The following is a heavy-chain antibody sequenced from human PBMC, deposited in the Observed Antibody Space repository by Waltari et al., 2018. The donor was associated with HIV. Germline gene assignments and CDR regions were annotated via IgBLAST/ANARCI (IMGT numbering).Heavy chain of an antibody. D-gene: IGHD3-10*01. Sequence: QVQLVQSGAEVKKPGASVKVSCKASGYTFTSYAMHWVRQAPGQRLEWMGWINAGNGNTKYAQKFRGSVTIPRDTAASTAYMELSSLRSEDTAVYYCARDDKTYYYGSGSYSNWFDPWGQGTLVTVSS. V-gene: IGHV1-3*01. CDR1: GYTFTSYA. CDR2: INAGNGNT. J-gene: IGHJ5*02. CDR3: ARDDKTYYYGSGSYSNWFDP.